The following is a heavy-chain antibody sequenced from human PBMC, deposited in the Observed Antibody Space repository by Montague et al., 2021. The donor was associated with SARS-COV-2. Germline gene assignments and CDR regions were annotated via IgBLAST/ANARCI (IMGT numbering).Heavy chain of an antibody. J-gene: IGHJ2*01. CDR3: ARRAQGLLSWFFDL. Sequence: SETLSLTCTVSGGSISSGTYYWGWVRQPPGKGLEWIGTINYSGKTYYNPSLKSRVTISVDTSKNQFSLKVTSVTAADTAVYYCARRAQGLLSWFFDLWGRGTLVTVSS. CDR2: INYSGKT. D-gene: IGHD6-19*01. V-gene: IGHV4-39*01. CDR1: GGSISSGTYY.